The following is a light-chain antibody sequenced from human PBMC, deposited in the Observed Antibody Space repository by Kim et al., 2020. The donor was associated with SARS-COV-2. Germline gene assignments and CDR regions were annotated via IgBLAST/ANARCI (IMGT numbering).Light chain of an antibody. Sequence: IQMNQSPSSLSASVGERVTITCRASQDIRNDLGWYQQNPGRAPKRLIYGASSLQSGVPSRFSGSGSGTEFTLTISSLQPEDFATYFFLQHNSYPITFGEGTRLVI. CDR1: QDIRND. CDR2: GAS. J-gene: IGKJ5*01. V-gene: IGKV1-17*01. CDR3: LQHNSYPIT.